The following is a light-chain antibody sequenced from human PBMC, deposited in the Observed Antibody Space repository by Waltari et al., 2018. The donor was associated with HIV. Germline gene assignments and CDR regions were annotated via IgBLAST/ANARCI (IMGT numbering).Light chain of an antibody. Sequence: QSALTQPASVSGSPGQSITISCTGTSSDVGGYNYVSWYQQHPGKAPKLMIYDVSNRPSWVSNRFSGSKSGNTASLTISGLQAEDEADYYCSSYTSTYVFGTGTKVTVL. J-gene: IGLJ1*01. V-gene: IGLV2-14*01. CDR2: DVS. CDR1: SSDVGGYNY. CDR3: SSYTSTYV.